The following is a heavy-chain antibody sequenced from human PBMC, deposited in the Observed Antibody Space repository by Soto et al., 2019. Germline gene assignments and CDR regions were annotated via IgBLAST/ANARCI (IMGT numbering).Heavy chain of an antibody. Sequence: QVQLVESGGGVVQPGKSLRLACAASGFTFSTYGLHWVRQAPGKGLEWVAVIAYDGSNIHYADSVKGRFTISRDNSRNTVYLEMNSLRAEDTAVYYCAKDMDGQDFYGMDVWGQGTTFTVSS. V-gene: IGHV3-30*18. CDR3: AKDMDGQDFYGMDV. D-gene: IGHD3-10*01. CDR2: IAYDGSNI. CDR1: GFTFSTYG. J-gene: IGHJ6*02.